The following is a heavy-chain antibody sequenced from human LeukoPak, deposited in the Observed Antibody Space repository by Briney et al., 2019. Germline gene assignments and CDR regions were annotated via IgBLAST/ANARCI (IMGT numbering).Heavy chain of an antibody. CDR2: INHSGST. CDR3: ARGQNRHRRIAAAGTSRAEYFQH. V-gene: IGHV4-34*01. D-gene: IGHD6-13*01. CDR1: GGSFSGYY. J-gene: IGHJ1*01. Sequence: PSETLSLTCAVYGGSFSGYYWSWIRQPPGKGLEWIGEINHSGSTNYNPSLKSRVTISVDTSKNQFSLKLSSVTAADTAVYYCARGQNRHRRIAAAGTSRAEYFQHWGQGTLVTVSS.